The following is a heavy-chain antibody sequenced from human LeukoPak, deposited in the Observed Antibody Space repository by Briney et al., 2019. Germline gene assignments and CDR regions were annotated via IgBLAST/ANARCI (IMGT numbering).Heavy chain of an antibody. Sequence: PSETLSLTCTVSGGSISSYYWSWIRQPPGKGLEWIGYIYYSGSTNYNPSLKSRVTISVDTSKNQFSLKLSSMTAADTAVYYCAGTSSSFFKPLNYYGMDVWGQGATVTVSS. J-gene: IGHJ6*02. CDR1: GGSISSYY. V-gene: IGHV4-59*08. D-gene: IGHD6-6*01. CDR2: IYYSGST. CDR3: AGTSSSFFKPLNYYGMDV.